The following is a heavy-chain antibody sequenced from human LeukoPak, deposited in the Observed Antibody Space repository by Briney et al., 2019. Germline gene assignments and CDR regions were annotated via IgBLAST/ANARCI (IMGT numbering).Heavy chain of an antibody. CDR2: ISAYNGNT. J-gene: IGHJ6*02. CDR1: GYTFTSYG. CDR3: ARDCSSTSCYQGPPPPPPPYYYYGMDV. V-gene: IGHV1-18*01. Sequence: ASVKVSCKASGYTFTSYGISWVRQAPGQGLEWMGWISAYNGNTNYAQKLQGRVTMTTDTSTSTAYMELRSLRSDDTAVYYCARDCSSTSCYQGPPPPPPPYYYYGMDVWGQGTTVTVSS. D-gene: IGHD2-2*01.